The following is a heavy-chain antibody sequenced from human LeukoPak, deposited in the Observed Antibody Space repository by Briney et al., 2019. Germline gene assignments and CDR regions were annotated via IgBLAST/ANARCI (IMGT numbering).Heavy chain of an antibody. CDR2: ITDSGRTI. CDR3: ARIVLLTDAFDI. J-gene: IGHJ3*02. V-gene: IGHV3-48*03. D-gene: IGHD3-10*01. CDR1: GFTFSTYE. Sequence: GGSLRLSCAASGFTFSTYEMNWVRQAPGKGLEWVSYITDSGRTIYYADSVKGRFTISRDNAKNSLFLQMNSLRAEDTAVYYCARIVLLTDAFDIWGQGTMVTVSS.